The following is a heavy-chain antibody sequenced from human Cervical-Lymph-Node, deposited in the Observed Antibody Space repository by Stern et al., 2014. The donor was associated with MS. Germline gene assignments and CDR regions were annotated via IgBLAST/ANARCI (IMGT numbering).Heavy chain of an antibody. CDR3: ARESHQSERWRQLYPGYYYGLDV. D-gene: IGHD5-24*01. V-gene: IGHV3-11*01. Sequence: QVQLVQSGGGLVKPGGSLRLSCAASGFPFTNYYLNWIRQAPGKGLEWVSYISKTGGTIYYADSVKGRFTISRDNARNSLSLQMNNLTAEDTAVYYCARESHQSERWRQLYPGYYYGLDVWGQGTTVTVSS. CDR1: GFPFTNYY. J-gene: IGHJ6*02. CDR2: ISKTGGTI.